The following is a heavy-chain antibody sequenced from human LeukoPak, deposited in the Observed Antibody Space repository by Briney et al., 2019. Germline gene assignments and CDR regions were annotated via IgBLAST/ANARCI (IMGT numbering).Heavy chain of an antibody. Sequence: SGTLSLTCTVSGGSIRGYYWNWIRQPPGKGLQWIGYISYSGSTNYNPSLKSRVTISVDTSRNKVSLKLTSMTAADTGVYYGARTNTFDIGGQGTMVTVSS. CDR2: ISYSGST. CDR1: GGSIRGYY. V-gene: IGHV4-59*01. J-gene: IGHJ3*02. CDR3: ARTNTFDI.